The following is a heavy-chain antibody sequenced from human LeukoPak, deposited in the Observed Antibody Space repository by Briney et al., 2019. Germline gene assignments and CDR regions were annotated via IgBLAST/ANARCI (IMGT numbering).Heavy chain of an antibody. J-gene: IGHJ6*04. D-gene: IGHD1-1*01. Sequence: PGGSLRLSCAATGFTFSSFSMHWVRQAPGKGLEWVAVTSYDGSNKYYADSVKGRFTISRDNSKNTLYLQMNSLRTEDTAVYYCAKGRVEENGYNYYGMDVGGKGPTVTVSS. CDR2: TSYDGSNK. V-gene: IGHV3-30*18. CDR1: GFTFSSFS. CDR3: AKGRVEENGYNYYGMDV.